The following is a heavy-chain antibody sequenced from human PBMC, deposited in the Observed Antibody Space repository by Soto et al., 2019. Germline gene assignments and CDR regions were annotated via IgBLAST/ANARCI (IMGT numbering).Heavy chain of an antibody. CDR2: IYYSGST. D-gene: IGHD3-22*01. Sequence: PSETLSLTCPVSGGSISSSIYYWGWIRQPPGKGLEWIGSIYYSGSTYYNPSLKSRVTISVDTSKNQFSLKLSSVTAADTAVYYCARPFFTINYSSGYYRHNWFDPWGQGTLVTVSS. CDR3: ARPFFTINYSSGYYRHNWFDP. V-gene: IGHV4-39*01. CDR1: GGSISSSIYY. J-gene: IGHJ5*02.